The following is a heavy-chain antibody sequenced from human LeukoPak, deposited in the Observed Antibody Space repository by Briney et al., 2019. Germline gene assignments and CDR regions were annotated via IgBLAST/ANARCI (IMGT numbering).Heavy chain of an antibody. CDR3: AKGESYSSGWYPFDY. CDR2: ISGSDGST. Sequence: GGSLRLSCAASGFTFSRNSMTWVRQAPEKGLEWVSAISGSDGSTYYADSVKGRFTISRDNSKNTLYLQMNSLRAEDTAVYYCAKGESYSSGWYPFDYWGQGTLVTVSS. D-gene: IGHD6-19*01. CDR1: GFTFSRNS. V-gene: IGHV3-23*01. J-gene: IGHJ4*02.